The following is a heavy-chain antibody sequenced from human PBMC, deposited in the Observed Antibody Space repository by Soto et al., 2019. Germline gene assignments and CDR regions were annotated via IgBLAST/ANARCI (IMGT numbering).Heavy chain of an antibody. V-gene: IGHV1-69*13. D-gene: IGHD2-2*01. J-gene: IGHJ6*02. CDR3: ARPPLGYCSSTSCNLDYYYGMDV. CDR2: IIPIFGTA. Sequence: GASVKVSCKASGGTFSSYAISWVRQAPGQGLEWMGGIIPIFGTANYAQKFQGRVTITADESTSIAYMELSSLRSEDTAVYYCARPPLGYCSSTSCNLDYYYGMDVWGQGTTVTVSS. CDR1: GGTFSSYA.